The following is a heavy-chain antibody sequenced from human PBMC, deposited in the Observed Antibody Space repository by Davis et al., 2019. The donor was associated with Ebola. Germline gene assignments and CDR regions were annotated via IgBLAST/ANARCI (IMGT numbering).Heavy chain of an antibody. CDR3: ARGRLWDYDY. J-gene: IGHJ4*02. Sequence: PSETLSLTCAVYGGSFSGYYWSWIRQPPGKGLEWIGEINHSGSTNYNPSLKSRVTISVDTSKNQFSLKLSSVTAADTAVYYCARGRLWDYDYWGQGTLVTVSS. D-gene: IGHD5-18*01. V-gene: IGHV4-34*01. CDR1: GGSFSGYY. CDR2: INHSGST.